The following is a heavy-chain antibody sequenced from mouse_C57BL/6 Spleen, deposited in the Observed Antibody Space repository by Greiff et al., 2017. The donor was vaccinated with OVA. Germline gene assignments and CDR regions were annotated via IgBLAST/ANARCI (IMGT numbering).Heavy chain of an antibody. J-gene: IGHJ1*03. V-gene: IGHV5-16*01. Sequence: EVKLMESEGGLVQPGRSMKLSCTASGFTFSDYYMAWVRQVPEKGLEWVANINYDGSSTYYLDSLKSRFIISRDNAKNILYLQMSSLKSEDTATYYCARLRGGYFDVWGTGTTVTVSS. CDR1: GFTFSDYY. CDR3: ARLRGGYFDV. CDR2: INYDGSST. D-gene: IGHD1-1*01.